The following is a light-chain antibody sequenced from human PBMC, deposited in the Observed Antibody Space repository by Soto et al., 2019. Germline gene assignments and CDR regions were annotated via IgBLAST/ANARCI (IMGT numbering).Light chain of an antibody. Sequence: EIVLTQSPATLSLSPGERATLSCRASQSVSRYLAWYQQKPGQAPRLLIYGASTRATGIPARFSGSGSGTEFTLTISSLQSEDFAVYYCQQQETFGQGTKVDIK. CDR1: QSVSRY. J-gene: IGKJ1*01. CDR3: QQQET. V-gene: IGKV3-15*01. CDR2: GAS.